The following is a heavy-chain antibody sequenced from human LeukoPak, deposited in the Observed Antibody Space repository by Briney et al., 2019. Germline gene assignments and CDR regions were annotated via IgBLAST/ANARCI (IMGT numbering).Heavy chain of an antibody. V-gene: IGHV3-48*03. CDR2: ISSSGSTI. D-gene: IGHD2-2*01. CDR1: GFTYSSYE. Sequence: GGSLRLSCAASGFTYSSYEMNWVRQAPGKGLEWVSYISSSGSTIYYADSVKGRFTISRDNAKNSLYLQMNSLRAEDTAVYYCARPDSTTGYWGQGTLVTVSS. CDR3: ARPDSTTGY. J-gene: IGHJ4*02.